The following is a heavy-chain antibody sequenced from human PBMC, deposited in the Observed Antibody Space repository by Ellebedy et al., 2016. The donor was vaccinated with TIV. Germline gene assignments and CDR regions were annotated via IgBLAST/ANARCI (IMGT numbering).Heavy chain of an antibody. CDR1: GFTFSSYD. CDR3: ARVRFGDTAVDY. CDR2: FGTAGDT. Sequence: GESLKISCAASGFTFSSYDTHWVRQGTGKGLEWVSAFGTAGDTYYPGSVKGRFTISRENAKNSLYLQITSLRAEDTAVYYCARVRFGDTAVDYWGQGTLVTVSS. J-gene: IGHJ4*03. D-gene: IGHD2-21*01. V-gene: IGHV3-13*01.